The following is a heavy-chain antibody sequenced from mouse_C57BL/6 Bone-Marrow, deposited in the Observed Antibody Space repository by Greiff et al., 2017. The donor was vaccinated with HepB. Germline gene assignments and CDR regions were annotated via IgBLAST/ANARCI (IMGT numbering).Heavy chain of an antibody. CDR2: IYPGSGST. Sequence: QVHVKQPGAELVKPGASVKMSCKASGYTFTSYWITWVKQRPGQGLEWIGDIYPGSGSTNYNEKFKSKATLTVDTSSSTAYMQLSSLTSEDSAVYYCARGDGTRWYFDVWGTGTTVTVSS. CDR1: GYTFTSYW. CDR3: ARGDGTRWYFDV. D-gene: IGHD3-3*01. V-gene: IGHV1-55*01. J-gene: IGHJ1*03.